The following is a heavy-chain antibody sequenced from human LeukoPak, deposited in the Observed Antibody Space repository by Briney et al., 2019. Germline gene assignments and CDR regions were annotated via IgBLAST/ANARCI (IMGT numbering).Heavy chain of an antibody. CDR1: GFTFSSYW. CDR3: AREAVDDAFDI. V-gene: IGHV3-74*01. J-gene: IGHJ3*02. Sequence: GGSLRLSCAASGFTFSSYWMHWVRQAPGKGLVWVSRINTDGSSTSYADSVKGRFTISRDNAKNTLYLQMNSPRAEDTAVYYCAREAVDDAFDIWGQGTMVTVSS. CDR2: INTDGSST.